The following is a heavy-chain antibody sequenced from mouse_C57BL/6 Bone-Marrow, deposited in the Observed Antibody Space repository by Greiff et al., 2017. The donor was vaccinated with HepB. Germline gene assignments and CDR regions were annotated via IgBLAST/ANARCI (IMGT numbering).Heavy chain of an antibody. CDR3: TSITTVVATNPLFDY. CDR1: GFTFSNYW. J-gene: IGHJ2*01. D-gene: IGHD1-1*01. V-gene: IGHV6-3*01. Sequence: EVKVVESGGGLVQPGGSMKLSCVASGFTFSNYWMNWVRQSPEKGLEWVAQIRLKSDNYATHYAESVKGRFTISRDDSKSSVYLQMNNLRAEDTGIYYCTSITTVVATNPLFDYWGQGTTLTVSS. CDR2: IRLKSDNYAT.